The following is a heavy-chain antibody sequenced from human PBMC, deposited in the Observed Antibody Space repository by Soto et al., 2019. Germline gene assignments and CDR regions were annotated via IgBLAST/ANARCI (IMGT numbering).Heavy chain of an antibody. CDR3: AKEILYYYYFGMDV. Sequence: QVQLVASGGGVVQPGRSLRLFCAVSGFTFSSYGMHWVRQAPGKGLEWVAVISYDGSNEYYADSVKGRLTISRDNSKNTLYLQMNSLRAEDTAVYYCAKEILYYYYFGMDVWGQGTTVTVSS. CDR2: ISYDGSNE. CDR1: GFTFSSYG. D-gene: IGHD2-8*01. J-gene: IGHJ6*02. V-gene: IGHV3-30*18.